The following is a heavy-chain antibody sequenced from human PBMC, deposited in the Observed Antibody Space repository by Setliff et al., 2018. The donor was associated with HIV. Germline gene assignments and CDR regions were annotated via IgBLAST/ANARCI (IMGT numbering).Heavy chain of an antibody. D-gene: IGHD5-12*01. CDR3: ATLRINRDGSPGKAFDY. V-gene: IGHV1-69*10. J-gene: IGHJ4*02. Sequence: SVKVSCKASGDTFSNYAINWVRQAPGQGLEWMGGFIPILGIANSVHKFQGRLTITADKFTSTACMELSSLRSEDTAVYYCATLRINRDGSPGKAFDYWGQGTLVTVSS. CDR1: GDTFSNYA. CDR2: FIPILGIA.